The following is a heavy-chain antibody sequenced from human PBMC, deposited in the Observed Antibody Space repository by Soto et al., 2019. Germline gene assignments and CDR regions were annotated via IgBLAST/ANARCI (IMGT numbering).Heavy chain of an antibody. CDR1: GFTFSSYA. Sequence: QVQLVESGGGVVQPGRSLRLSCAASGFTFSSYAMHWVRQAPGKGLEWVAVISYDGSNKYYADSVKGRFTISRDNSKNTLYLQMNSLRAEDTAVYYCARDRTYYYDSRGPHSFYYGMDVWGQGTTVTVSS. CDR2: ISYDGSNK. J-gene: IGHJ6*02. D-gene: IGHD3-22*01. CDR3: ARDRTYYYDSRGPHSFYYGMDV. V-gene: IGHV3-30-3*01.